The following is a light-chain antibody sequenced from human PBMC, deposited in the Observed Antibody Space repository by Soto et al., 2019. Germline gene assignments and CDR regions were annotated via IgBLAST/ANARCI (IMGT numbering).Light chain of an antibody. CDR1: QSISSY. Sequence: DIQMTQSPSSLSASVGDRVTITCRASQSISSYLNWYQQKPGKAPKLLIYAASSLQSGVPSRFSVSGSGTDSTLTISSLQHSDFATIYFQRSYYTLITFGQGTRLEIK. CDR3: QRSYYTLIT. V-gene: IGKV1-39*01. J-gene: IGKJ5*01. CDR2: AAS.